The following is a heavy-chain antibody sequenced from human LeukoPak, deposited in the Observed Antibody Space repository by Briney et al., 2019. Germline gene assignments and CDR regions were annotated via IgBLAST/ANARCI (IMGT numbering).Heavy chain of an antibody. V-gene: IGHV3-23*01. Sequence: GGSLRLSCAASGFTFSSYAMSWVRQAPGEGLEWVSAISGSGGSTYYADSVKGRFTISRDNSKNTLYLQMNSLRAEDTAVYYCAKDGGPGGYSYGFLGYWGQGTLVTVSS. J-gene: IGHJ4*02. CDR1: GFTFSSYA. CDR3: AKDGGPGGYSYGFLGY. D-gene: IGHD5-18*01. CDR2: ISGSGGST.